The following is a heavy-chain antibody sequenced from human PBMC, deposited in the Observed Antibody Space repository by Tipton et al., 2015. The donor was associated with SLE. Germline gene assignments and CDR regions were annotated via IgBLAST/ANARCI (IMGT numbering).Heavy chain of an antibody. CDR3: ASGSIVLRYYGMDV. CDR1: GGSISSSSYY. V-gene: IGHV4-39*07. D-gene: IGHD2-8*02. CDR2: IYYSGST. Sequence: TLSLTCTVSGGSISSSSYYWGWIRQPPGKGLEWIGSIYYSGSTYYNPSLKSRVTISVDTSKNQFSLKLSSVTAADTAVYYCASGSIVLRYYGMDVWGQGTTVTVSS. J-gene: IGHJ6*02.